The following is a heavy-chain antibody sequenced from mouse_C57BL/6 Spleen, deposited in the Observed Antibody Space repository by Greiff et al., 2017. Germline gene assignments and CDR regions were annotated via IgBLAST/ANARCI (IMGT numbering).Heavy chain of an antibody. Sequence: EVQGVESGGGLVKPGGSLKLSCAASGFTFSDYGMHWVRQAPEKGLEWVAYISSGSSSTYYADTVKGRFTISRDNAKNTLFLQMTSLRSEDTALCSCPSSSYGNSDYWGQGTTLTVSS. CDR2: ISSGSSST. CDR3: PSSSYGNSDY. J-gene: IGHJ2*01. V-gene: IGHV5-17*01. CDR1: GFTFSDYG. D-gene: IGHD2-10*01.